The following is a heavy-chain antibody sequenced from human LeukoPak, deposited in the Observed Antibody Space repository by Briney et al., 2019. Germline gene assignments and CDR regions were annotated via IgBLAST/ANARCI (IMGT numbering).Heavy chain of an antibody. V-gene: IGHV4-59*08. D-gene: IGHD5-18*01. CDR3: ARQADTAMVIDY. CDR2: IYYSGST. CDR1: GGSISSYY. Sequence: PSETLSLTCTVSGGSISSYYWSWIRQPPRKGLEGIGDIYYSGSTNYNPSLNSRVTISVDTSKNQFSLKLSSVPAADTAVYYCARQADTAMVIDYWGQGTLVTVSS. J-gene: IGHJ4*02.